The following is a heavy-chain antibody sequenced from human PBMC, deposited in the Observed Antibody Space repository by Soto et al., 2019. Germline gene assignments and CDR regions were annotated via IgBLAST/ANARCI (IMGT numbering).Heavy chain of an antibody. J-gene: IGHJ6*02. CDR1: XXXXTSYD. D-gene: IGHD5-12*01. CDR2: IIPIFGTA. CDR3: ASIRPRDGYNYYYYYGMDV. V-gene: IGHV1-69*13. Sequence: GASVKVSCKAXXXXXTSYDINWXRXXXXXXXXWMGGIIPIFGTANYAQKFQGRVTITADESTSTAYMELSSLRSEDTAVYYCASIRPRDGYNYYYYYGMDVWGQGTTVT.